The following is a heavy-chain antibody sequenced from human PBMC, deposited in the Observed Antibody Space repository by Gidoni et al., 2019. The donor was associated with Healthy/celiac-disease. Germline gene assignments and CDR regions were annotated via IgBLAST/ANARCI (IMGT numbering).Heavy chain of an antibody. J-gene: IGHJ6*03. CDR1: GGSITSAGYP. Sequence: QLQLQESGSGLVKPSQTLSLTCAVSGGSITSAGYPWSWIRQPPGKGLEWIGYIYHSWSTYYNPSLKSRVTISVDRSKNQFSLKLSSVTAADTAVYYCARAWGYGGNGGHYYYYYYMDVWGKGTTVTVSS. D-gene: IGHD2-15*01. CDR3: ARAWGYGGNGGHYYYYYYMDV. V-gene: IGHV4-30-2*01. CDR2: IYHSWST.